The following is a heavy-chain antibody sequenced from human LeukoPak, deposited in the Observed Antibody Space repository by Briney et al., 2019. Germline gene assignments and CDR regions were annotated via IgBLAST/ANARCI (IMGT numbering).Heavy chain of an antibody. CDR3: ITGYFDNGGHYFDF. Sequence: GRSLRLSCAASGFTFSSYAMHWVRQAPGKGLEWVGRIRANLDGATTDFAVPVKGRFTISKDYSRNMAYLHLNSLKTEDTAVYYCITGYFDNGGHYFDFWGQGTLVTVSS. D-gene: IGHD3-22*01. V-gene: IGHV3-15*05. CDR2: IRANLDGATT. J-gene: IGHJ4*02. CDR1: GFTFSSYA.